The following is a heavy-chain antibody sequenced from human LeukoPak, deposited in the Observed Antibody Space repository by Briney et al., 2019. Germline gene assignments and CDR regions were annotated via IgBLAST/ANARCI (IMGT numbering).Heavy chain of an antibody. V-gene: IGHV1-2*02. J-gene: IGHJ4*02. D-gene: IGHD2-2*01. CDR1: GYTFTGFY. CDR2: INPHSGGT. Sequence: ASVKVSCKASGYTFTGFYMHWVRQAPGQGLEWMGWINPHSGGTNYAQKFQGGVTMTRDTSITTAYMELSSLRSDDTAVYYCARDVGEYCSSTNCYASHYWGQGTLVTVSS. CDR3: ARDVGEYCSSTNCYASHY.